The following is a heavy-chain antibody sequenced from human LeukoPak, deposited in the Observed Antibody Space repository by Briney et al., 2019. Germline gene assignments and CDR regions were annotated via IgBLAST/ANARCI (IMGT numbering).Heavy chain of an antibody. CDR1: GYTFTSYD. J-gene: IGHJ4*02. D-gene: IGHD7-27*01. CDR3: ARGPPNWGYDY. Sequence: ASVRVSCKATGYTFTSYDFNWVRQAPGQRPEWMGWMSPNSGDTGYAQKFQDRVTMTRNTSISTAYMELSSLRSDDTAVYYCARGPPNWGYDYWGPGTLVTVSS. V-gene: IGHV1-8*01. CDR2: MSPNSGDT.